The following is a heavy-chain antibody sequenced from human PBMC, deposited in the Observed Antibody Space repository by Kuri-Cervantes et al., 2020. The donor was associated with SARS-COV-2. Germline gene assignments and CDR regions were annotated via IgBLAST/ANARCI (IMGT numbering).Heavy chain of an antibody. V-gene: IGHV4-38-2*01. Sequence: SQTLSLTCAVSGYSISSGYYWGWIRQPPGKGLEWIGSIYHSGSTYYNPSLKSRVTISVDTSKNQFSLKLSSVTAADTAVYYCARHRDSSSWYGRGALDYRGQGTLVTVSS. CDR1: GYSISSGYY. CDR2: IYHSGST. CDR3: ARHRDSSSWYGRGALDY. D-gene: IGHD6-13*01. J-gene: IGHJ4*02.